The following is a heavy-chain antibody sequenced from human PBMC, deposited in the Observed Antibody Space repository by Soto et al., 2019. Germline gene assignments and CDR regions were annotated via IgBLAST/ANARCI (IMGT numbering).Heavy chain of an antibody. D-gene: IGHD6-19*01. J-gene: IGHJ4*01. V-gene: IGHV3-48*02. CDR2: ISGSGGTI. CDR1: GFTLSSYS. CDR3: ARETGLRSSGWSYYFDF. Sequence: EVQLVESGGGLVQPGGSLRLSCAASGFTLSSYSMHWVRQAPGKGLEWVSYISGSGGTIYYADYVKGRFTISRDNAKNSLSVQMTSLRDEDTAVYFCARETGLRSSGWSYYFDFWGHGTRVTVSS.